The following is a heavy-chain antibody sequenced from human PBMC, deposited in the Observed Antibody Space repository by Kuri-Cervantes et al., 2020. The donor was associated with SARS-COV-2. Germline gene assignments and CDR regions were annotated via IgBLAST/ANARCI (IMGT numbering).Heavy chain of an antibody. V-gene: IGHV4-34*01. D-gene: IGHD5-18*01. CDR2: INHSGST. CDR3: AGVGYSSGRHDY. Sequence: SQTLPLTCAVYGGSFSGYYWSWIRQPPGKGLEWIGEINHSGSTNYNPSLKSRVTVSVDTSKNQFSLKLSSVTAADTAVYYCAGVGYSSGRHDYWGQGTLVTVSS. CDR1: GGSFSGYY. J-gene: IGHJ4*02.